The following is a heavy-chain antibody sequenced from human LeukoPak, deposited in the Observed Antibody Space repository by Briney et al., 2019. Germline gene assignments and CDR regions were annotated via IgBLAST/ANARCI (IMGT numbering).Heavy chain of an antibody. CDR2: INHSGST. D-gene: IGHD6-13*01. Sequence: NPSETLSLTCAVYGGSFSGYYWSWIRQSPGKGLEYIGEINHSGSTNYNPSLKSRITISVDTPKNQFSLKLISVTAADTAVYYCARGSGSSSWYSYYFDYWGQGTLVTVSS. J-gene: IGHJ4*02. V-gene: IGHV4-34*01. CDR3: ARGSGSSSWYSYYFDY. CDR1: GGSFSGYY.